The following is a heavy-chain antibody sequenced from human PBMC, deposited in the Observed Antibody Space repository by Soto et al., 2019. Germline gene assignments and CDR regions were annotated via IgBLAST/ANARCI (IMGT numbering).Heavy chain of an antibody. V-gene: IGHV4-34*01. Sequence: ETLSLTCAVYGASFSGYYWSWIRQPPGKGLEWIGEINHSGSTNYNPSLKSRVTISVDTSKNQFSLKLSSVTAADTAVYYCARGTAYYGSGSSNWFDPWGQGTLVTVYS. CDR1: GASFSGYY. J-gene: IGHJ5*02. CDR2: INHSGST. D-gene: IGHD3-10*01. CDR3: ARGTAYYGSGSSNWFDP.